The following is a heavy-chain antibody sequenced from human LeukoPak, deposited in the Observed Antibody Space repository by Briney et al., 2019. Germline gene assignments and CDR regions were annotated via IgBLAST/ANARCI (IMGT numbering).Heavy chain of an antibody. D-gene: IGHD1-1*01. J-gene: IGHJ6*02. CDR2: IKEDGSAK. Sequence: GGSLRLSCAASGFMFSSYWMNWVRQAPGKGLEWVANIKEDGSAKYYVDSVKGRFTISRDIAKNSLYLQMNSLSAEDTAVYYCVMESDVWGQGTTVTVSS. CDR3: VMESDV. V-gene: IGHV3-7*05. CDR1: GFMFSSYW.